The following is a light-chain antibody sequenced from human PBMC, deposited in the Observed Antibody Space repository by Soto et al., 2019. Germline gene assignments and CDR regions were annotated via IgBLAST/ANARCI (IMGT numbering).Light chain of an antibody. CDR2: WAS. V-gene: IGKV4-1*01. CDR3: QQYYSTPPWT. Sequence: DIVMTQSPDSLAVSLGERATINCKSSQSVLYSSNNKNYLAWYQQKPGQPPKLLIYWASTRESGVPDRLSGSGSGTDFTLTISSLQAEDVAVYYCQQYYSTPPWTFGQGTKVDIK. CDR1: QSVLYSSNNKNY. J-gene: IGKJ1*01.